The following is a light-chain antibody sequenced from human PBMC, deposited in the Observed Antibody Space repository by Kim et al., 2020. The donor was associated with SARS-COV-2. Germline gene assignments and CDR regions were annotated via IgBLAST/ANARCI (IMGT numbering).Light chain of an antibody. CDR1: QSIAAKY. CDR3: QQYGSSPLMA. J-gene: IGKJ5*01. Sequence: VVLTQSPGILSLSPGQRATLSCRASQSIAAKYLAWYQHRVGQAPRLVLFGTSNRATGIPDRFSGTGSETDFTLTINRLEPEDFAVYYCQQYGSSPLMAFGQGTRLDIK. CDR2: GTS. V-gene: IGKV3-20*01.